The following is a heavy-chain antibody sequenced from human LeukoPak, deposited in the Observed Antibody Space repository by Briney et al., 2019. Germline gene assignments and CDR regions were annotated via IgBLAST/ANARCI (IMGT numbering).Heavy chain of an antibody. D-gene: IGHD1-26*01. CDR2: ISGSGSST. CDR3: AKDQSRVGASDPFDS. CDR1: GFTFTNCA. V-gene: IGHV3-23*01. Sequence: PGGSLRLSCAASGFTFTNCAMTWVRQAPGKGLEWVSSISGSGSSTYYADSAKGRFTISRDNSKNTVYLQMNSLSAEDTAVYYCAKDQSRVGASDPFDSWGQGTLVTVSS. J-gene: IGHJ5*01.